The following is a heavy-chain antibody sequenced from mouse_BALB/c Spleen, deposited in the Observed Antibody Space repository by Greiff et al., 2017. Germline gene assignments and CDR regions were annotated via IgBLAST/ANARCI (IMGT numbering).Heavy chain of an antibody. CDR1: GFTFSSYG. CDR2: INSNGGST. V-gene: IGHV5-6-3*01. Sequence: DVKLVESGGGLVQPGGSLKLSCAASGFTFSSYGMSWVRQTPDKRLELVATINSNGGSTYYPDSVKGRFTISRDNAKNTLYLQMSSLKSEDTAMYYCARGKGAMDYWGQGTSVTVSS. J-gene: IGHJ4*01. CDR3: ARGKGAMDY.